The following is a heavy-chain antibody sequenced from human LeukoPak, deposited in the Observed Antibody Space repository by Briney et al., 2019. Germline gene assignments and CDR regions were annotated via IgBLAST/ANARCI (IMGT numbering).Heavy chain of an antibody. Sequence: ETLSLTCTVSGGSIRSYDWSWIRQPPGKGLEWIGYIYYSGSTNYNPSLKSRVTISVDTSKNQFSLKLSSVTAADTAVYYCARGSGYYGSGSPAYYFDYWGQGTLVTVSS. V-gene: IGHV4-59*01. CDR3: ARGSGYYGSGSPAYYFDY. J-gene: IGHJ4*02. D-gene: IGHD3-10*01. CDR2: IYYSGST. CDR1: GGSIRSYD.